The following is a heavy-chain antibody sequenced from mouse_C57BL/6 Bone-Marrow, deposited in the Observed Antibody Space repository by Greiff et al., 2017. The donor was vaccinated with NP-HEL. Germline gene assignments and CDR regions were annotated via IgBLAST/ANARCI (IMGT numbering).Heavy chain of an antibody. D-gene: IGHD3-2*02. V-gene: IGHV1-62-2*01. CDR2: FYPGSGSI. Sequence: QVQLQQSGAELVKPGASVKLSCKASGYTFTEYTIHWVKQRSGQGLEWIGWFYPGSGSIKYNEKFKDKATLTADKSSSTVYMELSRLTSEDSAVYFCARHEDNSSGFLYYFDYWGQGTTLTVSS. CDR3: ARHEDNSSGFLYYFDY. J-gene: IGHJ2*01. CDR1: GYTFTEYT.